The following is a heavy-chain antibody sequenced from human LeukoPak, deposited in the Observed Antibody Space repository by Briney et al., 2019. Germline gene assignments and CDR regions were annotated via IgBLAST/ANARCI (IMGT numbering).Heavy chain of an antibody. CDR3: ARHDPSAQPDY. J-gene: IGHJ4*02. CDR1: GGSISSSSYY. CDR2: IYYSGNN. Sequence: KPSETISPPRTVSGGSISSSSYYWGGIRQPPGKGLEWIGSIYYSGNNYYNPSIQSRVTISVDTSKNQFSLKLSSVTAADTAVYYCARHDPSAQPDYWGQGTLVTVSS. V-gene: IGHV4-39*01.